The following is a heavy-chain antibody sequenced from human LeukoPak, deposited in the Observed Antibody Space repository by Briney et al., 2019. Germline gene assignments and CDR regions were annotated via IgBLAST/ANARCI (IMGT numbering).Heavy chain of an antibody. Sequence: TGGSLRLSCAASGFSFSDYYMSWIRRAPGKGLEWVSNISSSSNTINYADSVKGRFTISRDNAKNSLYLQMNSLRAEDTAVYYCARDYYHSSGYYAFDIWGQGTMVTVSS. J-gene: IGHJ3*02. CDR2: ISSSSNTI. CDR3: ARDYYHSSGYYAFDI. V-gene: IGHV3-11*04. D-gene: IGHD3-22*01. CDR1: GFSFSDYY.